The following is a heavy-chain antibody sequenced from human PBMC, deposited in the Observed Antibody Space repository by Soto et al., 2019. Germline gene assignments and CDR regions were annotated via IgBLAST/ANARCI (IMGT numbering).Heavy chain of an antibody. CDR2: ISYDGSNK. D-gene: IGHD6-19*01. Sequence: HPGGSLRLSCAASGFTFSSYAMHWVRQAPGKGLEWVAVISYDGSNKYYADSVKGRFTISRDNSKNTLYLQMNSLRAEDTAVYYCARDGVAVGLTMDVWGQGTTVTVSS. J-gene: IGHJ6*02. V-gene: IGHV3-30-3*01. CDR3: ARDGVAVGLTMDV. CDR1: GFTFSSYA.